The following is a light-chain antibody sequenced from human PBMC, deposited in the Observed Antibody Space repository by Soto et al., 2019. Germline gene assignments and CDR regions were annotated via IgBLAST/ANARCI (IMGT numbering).Light chain of an antibody. J-gene: IGLJ2*01. CDR1: SSDVGSCNY. V-gene: IGLV2-8*01. CDR2: EVI. CDR3: SSYAASNNLEVI. Sequence: QSALTQPPSASGSPGQSVTISCTGTSSDVGSCNYVSWYQQHPVKAPILIIYEVIKRPSGVLGCFSGSKSGNTASLTVSGLQAEEEADYYCSSYAASNNLEVIFGGGTKLTVL.